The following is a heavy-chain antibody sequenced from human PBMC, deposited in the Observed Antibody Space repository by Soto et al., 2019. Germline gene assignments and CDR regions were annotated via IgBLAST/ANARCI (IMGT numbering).Heavy chain of an antibody. D-gene: IGHD3-10*01. J-gene: IGHJ6*02. V-gene: IGHV1-3*01. CDR3: ASDLPYYGSGSPYGMDV. CDR2: INAGNGNT. Sequence: ASVKVSCKASGYTFTSYAMHWVRQAPGQRLEWMGWINAGNGNTKYSQKFQGRVTITRDTSASTAYMELSSLRSEDTAVYYCASDLPYYGSGSPYGMDVWGQGTTVTVSS. CDR1: GYTFTSYA.